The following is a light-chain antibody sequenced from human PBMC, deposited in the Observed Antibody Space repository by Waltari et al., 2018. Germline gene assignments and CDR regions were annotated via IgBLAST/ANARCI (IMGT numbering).Light chain of an antibody. CDR2: GTS. CDR3: QEYKNWPPLFT. J-gene: IGKJ3*01. CDR1: QSVSTN. Sequence: EIVITQSPATLSVSPGEGATLSCRASQSVSTNLAWYQQKPGQAPRLLIYGTSTRATGIPARFSGSGSGTEFTLTISSLQSEDFAVYYCQEYKNWPPLFTFGPGTKVDIK. V-gene: IGKV3-15*01.